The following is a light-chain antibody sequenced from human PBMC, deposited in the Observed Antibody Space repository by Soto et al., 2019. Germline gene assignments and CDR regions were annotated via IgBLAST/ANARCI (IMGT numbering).Light chain of an antibody. CDR2: DVS. V-gene: IGKV3-11*01. CDR1: ESVTNY. Sequence: EIVLTQSPATLSLSPGERGTLSCRASESVTNYLAWYQQKPGQAPRLLVYDVSDRATGIPARFSGGGSGTEFTLTISSLQSEDFAVYYCQHYHGWPITFGQGTRLEI. CDR3: QHYHGWPIT. J-gene: IGKJ5*01.